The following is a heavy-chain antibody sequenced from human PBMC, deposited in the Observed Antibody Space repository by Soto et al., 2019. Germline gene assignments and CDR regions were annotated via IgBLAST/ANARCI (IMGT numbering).Heavy chain of an antibody. CDR2: ISSSSTI. Sequence: PGGSLRLSCAASGFTFSSYSMNWVRQAPGKGLEWVSYISSSSTIYYADSVKGRFTISRDNAKNSLYLQMNSLRDEDTAVYYCARDSYYDSSGYSYFDYWGQGTLVTVSS. J-gene: IGHJ4*02. CDR3: ARDSYYDSSGYSYFDY. D-gene: IGHD3-22*01. CDR1: GFTFSSYS. V-gene: IGHV3-48*02.